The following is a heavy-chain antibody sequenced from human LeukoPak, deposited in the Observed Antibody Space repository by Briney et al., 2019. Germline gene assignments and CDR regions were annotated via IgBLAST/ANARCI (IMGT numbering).Heavy chain of an antibody. CDR2: IKSKTDDGTT. J-gene: IGHJ4*02. Sequence: GGSLRLSCAASGFTFSNAWMSWVRQAPGKGLEWVGRIKSKTDDGTTDYAAPVKGRFTISRDDSKNTLYLQMSSLKTEDTAVYYCTTDSGYASGYWGQGTLVTVSS. CDR1: GFTFSNAW. V-gene: IGHV3-15*01. D-gene: IGHD5-12*01. CDR3: TTDSGYASGY.